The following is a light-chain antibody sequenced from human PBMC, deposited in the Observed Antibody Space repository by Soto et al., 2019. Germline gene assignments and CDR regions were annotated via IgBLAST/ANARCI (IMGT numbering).Light chain of an antibody. V-gene: IGLV1-44*01. Sequence: QSVLTQPPSASGTPGQRVTISCSGSSSNIGSNTVNWYQQLPGTAPKLLIYSNNQRPSGVPDRFSGSKSGTSASLAISGLQSEDEADYYCQSYDSILTGSVFGTGTKVTVL. CDR1: SSNIGSNT. J-gene: IGLJ1*01. CDR3: QSYDSILTGSV. CDR2: SNN.